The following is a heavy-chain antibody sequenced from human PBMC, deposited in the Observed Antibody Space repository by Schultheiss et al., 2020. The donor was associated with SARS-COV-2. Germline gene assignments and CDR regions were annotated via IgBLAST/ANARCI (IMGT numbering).Heavy chain of an antibody. D-gene: IGHD3-22*01. J-gene: IGHJ4*02. Sequence: GGSLRLSCAASGFTFSSYSMNWVRQAPGKGLEWVSGISWNSGSIGYADSVKGRFTISRDNAKNTLYLQMNSLRAEDTAVYYCAKDHYDSSGYYLGFDYWGQGTLVTVSS. CDR1: GFTFSSYS. CDR2: ISWNSGSI. CDR3: AKDHYDSSGYYLGFDY. V-gene: IGHV3-21*04.